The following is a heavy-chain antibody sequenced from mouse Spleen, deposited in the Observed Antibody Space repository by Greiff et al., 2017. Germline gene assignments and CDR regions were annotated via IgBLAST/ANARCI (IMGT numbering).Heavy chain of an antibody. Sequence: EVKLVESGGGLVKPGGSLKLSCAASGFTFSDYGMHWVRQAPEQGLEWVAYISSGSSTIYYADTVKGRFTISRDNAKNTLFLQMTSLRSEDTAMYYCARGYYYAMDYWGQGTSGTVSS. J-gene: IGHJ4*01. CDR3: ARGYYYAMDY. D-gene: IGHD2-2*01. V-gene: IGHV5-17*01. CDR2: ISSGSSTI. CDR1: GFTFSDYG.